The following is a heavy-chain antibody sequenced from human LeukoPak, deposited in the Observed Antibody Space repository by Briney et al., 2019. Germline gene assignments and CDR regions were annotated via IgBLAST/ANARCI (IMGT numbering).Heavy chain of an antibody. D-gene: IGHD6-13*01. J-gene: IGHJ1*01. CDR2: IDFTSRYI. CDR1: GFPFSSHW. V-gene: IGHV3-21*01. Sequence: PGGSLRLSCVASGFPFSSHWMSWVRQAPGKGLEWVSSIDFTSRYIYNADSVKGRFTTSRDNAKNSLDLQMNSLKVEDTAVYYCATPAAGPGAEYSLYWGQGTLVIVSS. CDR3: ATPAAGPGAEYSLY.